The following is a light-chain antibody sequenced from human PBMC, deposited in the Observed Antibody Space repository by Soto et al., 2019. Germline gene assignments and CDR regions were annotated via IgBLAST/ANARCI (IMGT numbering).Light chain of an antibody. CDR2: DVN. V-gene: IGLV2-23*02. CDR1: SSDVGNYNL. CDR3: CSYAGSYTWV. Sequence: QSALTQPASVSGSPGQSITISCTGTSSDVGNYNLVSWYQQHPGKAPKLMIYDVNQRPSGVSDRFSGSKSDNTASLTISGLQAEDEADYYCCSYAGSYTWVFGGGTKLTVL. J-gene: IGLJ3*02.